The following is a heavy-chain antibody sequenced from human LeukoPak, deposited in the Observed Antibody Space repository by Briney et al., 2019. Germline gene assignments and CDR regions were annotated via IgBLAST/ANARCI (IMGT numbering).Heavy chain of an antibody. Sequence: GGSLRLSCAASVFTFSSYGMYWVRQAPGKGLEWVAFIRSDGNKKYYADSVKGRFTISRDNSKNTLYLQMNSLRAEDTAVYYCAKGVGATPRVAFDIWGQGTMVTVSS. J-gene: IGHJ3*02. D-gene: IGHD1-26*01. CDR1: VFTFSSYG. CDR3: AKGVGATPRVAFDI. V-gene: IGHV3-30*02. CDR2: IRSDGNKK.